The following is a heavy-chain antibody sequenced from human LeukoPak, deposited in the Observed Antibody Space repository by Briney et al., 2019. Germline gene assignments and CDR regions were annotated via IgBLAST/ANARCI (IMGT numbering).Heavy chain of an antibody. CDR2: IYTSGST. CDR3: ARVGNYYDSSGYYYFDY. J-gene: IGHJ4*02. V-gene: IGHV4-61*02. CDR1: GGSISSGSYY. Sequence: SQTLSLTCTVSGGSISSGSYYWRWVRQPAGTGLEWIGRIYTSGSTNYNPSLKSRVTISVDTSKNQFSLKLSSVTAADTAVYYCARVGNYYDSSGYYYFDYWGQGTLVTVSS. D-gene: IGHD3-22*01.